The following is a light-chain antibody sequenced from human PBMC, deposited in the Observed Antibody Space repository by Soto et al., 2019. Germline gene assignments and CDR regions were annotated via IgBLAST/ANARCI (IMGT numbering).Light chain of an antibody. CDR1: SSDVGGYNY. Sequence: QSVLTQPPSASGSPGQSVTLSCTGTSSDVGGYNYVSWYQQHPGKAPKLMIYEVSKRPSGVPDRFSGSKSGNTASLTVSGRPAEDEADYYCTSYAGSNNLVFGGGTKLTVL. V-gene: IGLV2-8*01. CDR3: TSYAGSNNLV. J-gene: IGLJ2*01. CDR2: EVS.